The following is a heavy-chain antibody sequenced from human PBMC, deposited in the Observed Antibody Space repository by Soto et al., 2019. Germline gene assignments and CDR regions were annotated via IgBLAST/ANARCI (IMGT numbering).Heavy chain of an antibody. CDR2: IYNDGST. Sequence: GGSLRLSCAVSGFTVSTNCMSWVRLAPGKGLEWVSAIYNDGSTYYADSVKGRFTISRDASKDTLYLQMNSLRAEDMAVYYCARSYKWTGLFDYWGHGTQVTVSS. CDR1: GFTVSTNC. J-gene: IGHJ4*01. D-gene: IGHD1-20*01. CDR3: ARSYKWTGLFDY. V-gene: IGHV3-53*01.